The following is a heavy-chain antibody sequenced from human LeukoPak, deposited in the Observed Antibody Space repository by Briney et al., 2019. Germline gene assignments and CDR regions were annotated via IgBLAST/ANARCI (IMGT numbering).Heavy chain of an antibody. J-gene: IGHJ4*02. Sequence: SETLSLICTVSGDSLTSFYWTWIRQHPGKGLEWIGYIYYSGRTNYNPSLRSRVTISIDTSGNQFSLNLTSVTDADTAMYYCARTEFYYFWSGYPTAFDYWGQGILVTVSS. CDR1: GDSLTSFY. CDR3: ARTEFYYFWSGYPTAFDY. V-gene: IGHV4-59*08. CDR2: IYYSGRT. D-gene: IGHD3-3*01.